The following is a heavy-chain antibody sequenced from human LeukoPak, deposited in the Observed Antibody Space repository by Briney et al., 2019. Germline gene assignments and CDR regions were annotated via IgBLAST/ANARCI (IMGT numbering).Heavy chain of an antibody. CDR1: GFTFSNYW. J-gene: IGHJ6*02. D-gene: IGHD2-15*01. CDR2: IISDGSAT. CDR3: ARDRVPYCSGVSRSVDV. Sequence: PGGSLRLSCAASGFTFSNYWMQWVRQAPGKGLVWVSRIISDGSATNYADSVKGRFTISRDNAKNTLYLQMNSLRVEDTAVYYCARDRVPYCSGVSRSVDVWGQGTTVTVAS. V-gene: IGHV3-74*01.